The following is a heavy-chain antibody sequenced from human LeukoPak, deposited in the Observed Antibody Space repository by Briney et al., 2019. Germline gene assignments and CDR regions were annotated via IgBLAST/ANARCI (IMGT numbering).Heavy chain of an antibody. CDR2: INAGNGNT. Sequence: ASVKVSCKASGYTFTSYAMHWVRQAPGQRLEWMGWINAGNGNTKYSQKFQRRVTITRDTSASTAYMELSSLRSEDTAVYYCARAVTMIVVVIGYWGQGILVTVSS. D-gene: IGHD3-22*01. V-gene: IGHV1-3*01. J-gene: IGHJ4*02. CDR1: GYTFTSYA. CDR3: ARAVTMIVVVIGY.